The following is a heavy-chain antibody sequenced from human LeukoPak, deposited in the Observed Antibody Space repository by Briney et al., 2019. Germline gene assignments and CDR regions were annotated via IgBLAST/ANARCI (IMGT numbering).Heavy chain of an antibody. CDR2: INSDGSST. D-gene: IGHD6-19*01. V-gene: IGHV3-74*01. Sequence: PGRSLRLSCAASGFTFSSYWMHWVRQAPGKGLVWVSRINSDGSSTTYAGSVKGRFTISRDNAKNTLYLQMNSLRAEDTAMYYCARVFSGWYFYFDSWGQGTLVTVSS. CDR3: ARVFSGWYFYFDS. J-gene: IGHJ4*02. CDR1: GFTFSSYW.